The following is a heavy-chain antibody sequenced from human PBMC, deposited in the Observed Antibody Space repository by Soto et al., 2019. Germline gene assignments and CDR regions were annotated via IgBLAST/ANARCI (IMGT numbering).Heavy chain of an antibody. Sequence: PSETLSLTCAVSGGSISGSNWWTWVRQPPGKGLEWIGEVFHSGSTNYKSSLESRVTISVDKSKNEFSLKLSSVTAADTAVYYCATATVPGSAFDYWGQGTLVTVSS. V-gene: IGHV4-4*02. CDR3: ATATVPGSAFDY. J-gene: IGHJ4*02. CDR1: GGSISGSNW. CDR2: VFHSGST. D-gene: IGHD6-19*01.